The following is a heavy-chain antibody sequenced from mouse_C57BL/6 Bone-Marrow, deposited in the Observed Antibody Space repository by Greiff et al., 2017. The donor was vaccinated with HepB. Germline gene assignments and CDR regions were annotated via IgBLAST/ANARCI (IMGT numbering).Heavy chain of an antibody. J-gene: IGHJ3*01. CDR3: ARGTTVVAPFAY. CDR2: IYPRSGNT. Sequence: QVQLQQSGAELARPGASVKLSCKASGYTFTSYGISWVKQRNGQGLEWIGEIYPRSGNTYYNEKFKGKATLTADKSSSTAYMELRSLTSEVSAVYFCARGTTVVAPFAYWGQGTLVTVSA. CDR1: GYTFTSYG. D-gene: IGHD1-1*01. V-gene: IGHV1-81*01.